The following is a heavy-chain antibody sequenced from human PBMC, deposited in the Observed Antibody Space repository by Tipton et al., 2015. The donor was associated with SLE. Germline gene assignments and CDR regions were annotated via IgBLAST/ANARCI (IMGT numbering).Heavy chain of an antibody. V-gene: IGHV3-30*02. J-gene: IGHJ4*02. CDR2: VRNDGTNK. D-gene: IGHD2-21*01. CDR3: AKDRKDRVVYYFDY. Sequence: GSLRLSCATSGFTFSSYGMDWVRQAPGRGLEWVAFVRNDGTNKYYADSVKGRFTISRDNSKNTLYLQMNSLRAEDTAVYYCAKDRKDRVVYYFDYWGQGTLVTVSS. CDR1: GFTFSSYG.